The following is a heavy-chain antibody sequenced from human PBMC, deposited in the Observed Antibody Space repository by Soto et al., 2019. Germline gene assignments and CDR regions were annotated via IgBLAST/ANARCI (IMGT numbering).Heavy chain of an antibody. CDR1: GGTFSSYA. D-gene: IGHD2-15*01. CDR2: IIPIFGTA. V-gene: IGHV1-69*13. CDR3: ARPRYCSGGSCSGYFDY. J-gene: IGHJ4*02. Sequence: SVKVSCKASGGTFSSYAISWVRQAPGQGLEWMGGIIPIFGTANYAQKFQGRVTITADESTSTAYMELSSLRSEDTAVYYCARPRYCSGGSCSGYFDYWGQGTLVTVSS.